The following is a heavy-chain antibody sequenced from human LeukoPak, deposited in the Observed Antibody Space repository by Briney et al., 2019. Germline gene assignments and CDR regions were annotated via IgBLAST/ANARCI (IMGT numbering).Heavy chain of an antibody. CDR2: IYYSGNT. Sequence: SETLSLTCTVSGGSISSSSYYWGWIRQPPGKGLEWIGSIYYSGNTYYNASLKSRVTISVDTSKNQFSLKLSSVTAADTAVYYCARLYSSSRYLYYYYYMDVWGKGTTVTISS. V-gene: IGHV4-39*01. CDR3: ARLYSSSRYLYYYYYMDV. D-gene: IGHD6-13*01. J-gene: IGHJ6*03. CDR1: GGSISSSSYY.